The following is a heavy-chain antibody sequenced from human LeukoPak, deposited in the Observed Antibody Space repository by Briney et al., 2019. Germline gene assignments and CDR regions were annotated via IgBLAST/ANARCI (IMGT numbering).Heavy chain of an antibody. V-gene: IGHV3-30*02. Sequence: QPGGSLRLSCAASGFTFSSYGMHWVRQAPGKGLEWVAFIRYDGSNKYYADSVKGRFTISRDNSKNTLYLQMNSLRAEDTAVYYCAKRARGYNWIALGIDYFDYWGQGTLVTVSS. CDR3: AKRARGYNWIALGIDYFDY. D-gene: IGHD1-1*01. J-gene: IGHJ4*02. CDR1: GFTFSSYG. CDR2: IRYDGSNK.